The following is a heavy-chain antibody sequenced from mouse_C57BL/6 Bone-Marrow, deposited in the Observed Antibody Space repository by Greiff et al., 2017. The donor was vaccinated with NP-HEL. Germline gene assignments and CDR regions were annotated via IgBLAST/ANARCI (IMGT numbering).Heavy chain of an antibody. V-gene: IGHV10-1*01. D-gene: IGHD2-3*01. J-gene: IGHJ2*01. CDR3: VRQGYDGYYLDY. CDR1: GFSFNTYA. Sequence: EAQLVESGGGLVQPKGSLKLSCAASGFSFNTYAMNWVRQAPGKGLEWVARIRSKSNNYATYYADSLKDRFTISRDDSESMLYLQMNNLKTEDTAMYYCVRQGYDGYYLDYWGQGTTLTVSS. CDR2: IRSKSNNYAT.